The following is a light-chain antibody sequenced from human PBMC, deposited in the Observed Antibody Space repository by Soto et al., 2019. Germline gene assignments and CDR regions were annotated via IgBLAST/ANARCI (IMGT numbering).Light chain of an antibody. Sequence: QSALTQPASVSGSPGQSITISCTGTSSDVGGYNYVSWYQQHPGKAPKLMIYEVSNRPSGVSNRFSGSKSGNTASLTISGLQAEDEADYYSSSYTSSSTWVFGGGTKLT. V-gene: IGLV2-14*01. CDR2: EVS. J-gene: IGLJ3*02. CDR3: SSYTSSSTWV. CDR1: SSDVGGYNY.